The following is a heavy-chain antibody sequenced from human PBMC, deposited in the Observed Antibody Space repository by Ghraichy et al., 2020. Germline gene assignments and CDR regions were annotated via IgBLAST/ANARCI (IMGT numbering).Heavy chain of an antibody. Sequence: SQTLSLTCAVYGGSFSGYYWSWIRQPPGKGLEWIGEINHSGSTNYNPSLKSRVTISVDTSKNQFSLKLSSVTAADTAVYYCARGGQTSRLAARPNSWYYFDYWGQGTLVTVSS. CDR3: ARGGQTSRLAARPNSWYYFDY. J-gene: IGHJ4*02. D-gene: IGHD6-6*01. V-gene: IGHV4-34*01. CDR2: INHSGST. CDR1: GGSFSGYY.